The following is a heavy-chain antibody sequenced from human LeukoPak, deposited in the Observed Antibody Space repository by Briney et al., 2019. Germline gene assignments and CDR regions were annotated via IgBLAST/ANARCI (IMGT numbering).Heavy chain of an antibody. CDR2: INHSGSM. V-gene: IGHV4-34*01. CDR1: GGSFSGYS. D-gene: IGHD4-17*01. CDR3: ARPVTTRGFDI. Sequence: SETLSLTCAVYGGSFSGYSWSWIRQPPGKGLEWIGEINHSGSMKYNPSLKSRVTISVDTSKKQLSLKLSSVTAADTALYYCARPVTTRGFDIWGQGTMVTVSS. J-gene: IGHJ3*02.